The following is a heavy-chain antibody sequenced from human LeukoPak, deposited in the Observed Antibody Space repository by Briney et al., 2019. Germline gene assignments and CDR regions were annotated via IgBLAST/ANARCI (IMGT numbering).Heavy chain of an antibody. CDR1: GGSNNSYY. V-gene: IGHV4-4*09. J-gene: IGHJ4*02. CDR3: ARQGQHTGYDFLDY. Sequence: SETLSLTCTVSGGSNNSYYWSWIRQPPGKGLEWIGYTHPSGNTNYSPSLKSRVTISIDTSRNQFSLQLNSVTPEDTAVYFCARQGQHTGYDFLDYWGQGTLVTVSS. D-gene: IGHD5-12*01. CDR2: THPSGNT.